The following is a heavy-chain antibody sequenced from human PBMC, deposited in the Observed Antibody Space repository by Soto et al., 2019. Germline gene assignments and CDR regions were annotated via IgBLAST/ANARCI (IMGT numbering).Heavy chain of an antibody. Sequence: GGSLRLSCAASGFTVSSNYMSWVRQAPGKGLEWVSVIYSGGSTYYADSVKGRFTISRDNSKNTLYLQMNSLRAEETAMYYCATTIRRSTRPHYDFWSGSHPDYYYGMDVWGQGTTVTVSS. D-gene: IGHD3-3*01. CDR1: GFTVSSNY. V-gene: IGHV3-53*01. CDR3: ATTIRRSTRPHYDFWSGSHPDYYYGMDV. J-gene: IGHJ6*02. CDR2: IYSGGST.